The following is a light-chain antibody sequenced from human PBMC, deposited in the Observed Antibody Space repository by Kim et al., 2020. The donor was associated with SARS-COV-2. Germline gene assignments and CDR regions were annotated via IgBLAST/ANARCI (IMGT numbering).Light chain of an antibody. V-gene: IGKV3-20*01. CDR2: DAS. CDR3: QQYGTSPNT. J-gene: IGKJ4*01. CDR1: QSVSRSY. Sequence: LSPGERATLSCRASQSVSRSYLAWYQQKPGQAPRLLIYDASRRATGIPDRFSGSGSGTDFTLTISRLEPEDFAVYYCQQYGTSPNTFGGGTKLEI.